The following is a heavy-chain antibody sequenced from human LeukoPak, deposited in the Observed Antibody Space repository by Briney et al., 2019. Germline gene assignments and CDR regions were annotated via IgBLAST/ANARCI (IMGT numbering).Heavy chain of an antibody. V-gene: IGHV1-8*01. D-gene: IGHD3-22*01. CDR1: GYTFTSYD. Sequence: ASVKVSCKASGYTFTSYDINWVRQATGQGLEWMGWMNPNSGNTGYAQKFQGRVTMTRNTSISTAYMELSSLRSEDTAVYYCALYYDGSGYYDFNDAFDIWGQGTMVTVSS. CDR2: MNPNSGNT. CDR3: ALYYDGSGYYDFNDAFDI. J-gene: IGHJ3*02.